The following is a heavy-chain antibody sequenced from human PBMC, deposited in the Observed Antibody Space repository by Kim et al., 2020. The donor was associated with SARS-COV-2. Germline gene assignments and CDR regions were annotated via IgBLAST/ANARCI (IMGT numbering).Heavy chain of an antibody. Sequence: IANYAQKFQGRVTITADKSTSTAYMELSSLRSEDTAVYYCAIVLVFSGDLWGRGTLVTVSS. J-gene: IGHJ2*01. CDR3: AIVLVFSGDL. CDR2: IA. D-gene: IGHD2-21*01. V-gene: IGHV1-69*02.